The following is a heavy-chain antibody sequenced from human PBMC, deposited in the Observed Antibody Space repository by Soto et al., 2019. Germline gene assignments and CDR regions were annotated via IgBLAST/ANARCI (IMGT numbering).Heavy chain of an antibody. D-gene: IGHD1-20*01. V-gene: IGHV4-34*01. CDR2: INHSGST. Sequence: SETLSLTCAVYGGSFSGYYWSWIRQPPGKGLEWIGEINHSGSTNYNPSLKSRVTISVDTSKNQFSLKLSSATAADTAVYYCARVFRWPRHRNNCHNGMDVWGQGTTVTVSS. CDR1: GGSFSGYY. CDR3: ARVFRWPRHRNNCHNGMDV. J-gene: IGHJ6*02.